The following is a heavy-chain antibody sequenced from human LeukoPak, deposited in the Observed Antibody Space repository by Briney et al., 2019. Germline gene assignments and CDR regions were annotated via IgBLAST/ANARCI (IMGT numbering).Heavy chain of an antibody. J-gene: IGHJ5*02. CDR1: GFTFSSYS. CDR2: ISSSSSYI. Sequence: PGGSLRLSCAASGFTFSSYSMNWVRQAPGKGLEGVSSISSSSSYIYYADSVEGRFSISRDNAKNSLYLQMNSLRAEYTALYYCAPYCEDWFDPWGQGTLVTVSS. D-gene: IGHD1-26*01. CDR3: APYCEDWFDP. V-gene: IGHV3-21*01.